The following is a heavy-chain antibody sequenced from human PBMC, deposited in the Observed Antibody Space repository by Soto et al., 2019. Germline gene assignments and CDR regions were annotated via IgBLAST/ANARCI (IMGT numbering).Heavy chain of an antibody. V-gene: IGHV4-39*01. CDR1: GGSISSSSYY. Sequence: SETLSLTCTVSGGSISSSSYYWGWIRQPPGKGLEWIGSIYYSGSTYYNPSLKSRVTISVDTSKNQFSLKLSSVTAADTAVYYCARHGGYDYSFDYWGQGTLVTVSS. CDR3: ARHGGYDYSFDY. CDR2: IYYSGST. D-gene: IGHD5-12*01. J-gene: IGHJ4*02.